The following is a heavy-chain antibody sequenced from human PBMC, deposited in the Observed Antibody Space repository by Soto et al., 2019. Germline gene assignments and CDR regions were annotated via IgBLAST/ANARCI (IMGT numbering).Heavy chain of an antibody. V-gene: IGHV3-48*02. D-gene: IGHD6-19*01. Sequence: EVRLVESGGALVQRGGSLTLSCAASGFRFSIYSMNWVRQAPGKGLEWSAYITSDTKTIKYAESVKGRFTISRDNANNSVYLQMNNLSDEYTAVYYCASSVEGHFDYWGQGTVVTVSS. CDR1: GFRFSIYS. CDR2: ITSDTKTI. J-gene: IGHJ4*02. CDR3: ASSVEGHFDY.